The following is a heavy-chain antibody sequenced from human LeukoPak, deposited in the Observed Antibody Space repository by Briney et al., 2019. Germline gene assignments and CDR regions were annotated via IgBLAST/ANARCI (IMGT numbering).Heavy chain of an antibody. CDR3: ARGYYSSSRFDS. D-gene: IGHD6-13*01. CDR2: VNSDGSTT. V-gene: IGHV3-74*01. CDR1: GFPFSNYW. Sequence: GGSLRLSCAASGFPFSNYWMHWVRQAPGKGLVWVSRVNSDGSTTNYADSVKGRFTISRDNAENTLYMKMNSLRPEDTAVYYCARGYYSSSRFDSWGQGTLVTVSS. J-gene: IGHJ4*02.